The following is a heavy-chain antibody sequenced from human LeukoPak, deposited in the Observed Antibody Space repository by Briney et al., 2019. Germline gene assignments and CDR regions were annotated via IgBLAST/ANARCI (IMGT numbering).Heavy chain of an antibody. CDR2: IYYSGST. Sequence: PSETLSLTCTVSGGSISSGGYYWSWIRQHPGKGLEWIGYIYYSGSTYYNPSLKSRVTISVDTSKNQFSLKLSSVTAADTAVYYCARDSGYVMENWFDPRGQGTLVTVSS. CDR1: GGSISSGGYY. J-gene: IGHJ5*02. D-gene: IGHD5-12*01. CDR3: ARDSGYVMENWFDP. V-gene: IGHV4-31*03.